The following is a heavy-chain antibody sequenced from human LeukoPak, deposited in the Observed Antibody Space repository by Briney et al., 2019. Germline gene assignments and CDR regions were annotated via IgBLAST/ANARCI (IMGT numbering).Heavy chain of an antibody. V-gene: IGHV1-69*06. CDR1: GGTFSSYA. Sequence: ASVKVSCKASGGTFSSYAISWVRQAPGQGLEWMGGIIPIFGTANYAQKFQGRVTITADKSTSTAYMELSSLRSEDTAVYYCARVQRYSYGSDYWGQGTLVTVSS. CDR2: IIPIFGTA. CDR3: ARVQRYSYGSDY. J-gene: IGHJ4*02. D-gene: IGHD5-18*01.